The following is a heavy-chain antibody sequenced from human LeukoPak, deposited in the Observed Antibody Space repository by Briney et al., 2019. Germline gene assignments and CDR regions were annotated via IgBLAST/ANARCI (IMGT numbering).Heavy chain of an antibody. CDR2: IYTSGST. CDR3: AREFGYAVTSLEY. D-gene: IGHD4-17*01. CDR1: GGSISSGSHY. J-gene: IGHJ4*01. Sequence: SQTLSLTCTVSGGSISSGSHYWSWIRQPAGKGLEWIGRIYTSGSTHYNPSLKSRVTISVDTSKNQFSLKLSSGTAADTPVYYCAREFGYAVTSLEYWGHGTLGTASS. V-gene: IGHV4-61*02.